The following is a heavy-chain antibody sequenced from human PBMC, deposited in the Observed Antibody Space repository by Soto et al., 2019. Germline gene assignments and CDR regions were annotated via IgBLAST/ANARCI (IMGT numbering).Heavy chain of an antibody. J-gene: IGHJ4*02. Sequence: SETLSLTCAVSGGSISSGGYCWSWIRQPPGKGLEGIGYIYHSGGIYYNPSLKSRVTISVDNSKNTLYLQMNSLRAEDTAVYYCAKDTLRQTVTTLDYWGQGTLVTVSS. CDR2: IYHSGGI. CDR3: AKDTLRQTVTTLDY. D-gene: IGHD4-17*01. CDR1: GGSISSGGYC. V-gene: IGHV4-30-2*02.